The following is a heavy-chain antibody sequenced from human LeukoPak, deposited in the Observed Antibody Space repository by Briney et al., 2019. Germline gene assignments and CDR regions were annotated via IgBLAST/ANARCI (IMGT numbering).Heavy chain of an antibody. CDR3: ATTKVLLYPWDV. J-gene: IGHJ6*04. Sequence: GASVKVSCKASGYTFTSYDINWVRQATGQGLEWMGWMNPNSGNTGYAQKFQGRVTITRSTSISTAYMELSSLRSEDTAVDYCATTKVLLYPWDVWGKGTTVTVSS. CDR2: MNPNSGNT. V-gene: IGHV1-8*03. CDR1: GYTFTSYD. D-gene: IGHD3-10*01.